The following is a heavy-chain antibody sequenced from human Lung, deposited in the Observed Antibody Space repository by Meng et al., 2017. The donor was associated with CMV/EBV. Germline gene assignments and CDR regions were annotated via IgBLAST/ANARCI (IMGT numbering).Heavy chain of an antibody. J-gene: IGHJ4*02. CDR1: GDSISSSSYY. D-gene: IGHD6-6*01. CDR2: IYYSGST. V-gene: IGHV4-39*07. CDR3: ATDQQYSSSIY. Sequence: LXCTVSGDSISSSSYYWGWIRQPPGKGLEWIGSIYYSGSTNYNPSLKSRVTISIDTSKNQFSLKLSSVTAAETAVYYCATDQQYSSSIYWGQGTLVTVSS.